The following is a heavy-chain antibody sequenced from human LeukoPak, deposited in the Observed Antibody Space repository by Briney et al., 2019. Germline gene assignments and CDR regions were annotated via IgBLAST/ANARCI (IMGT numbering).Heavy chain of an antibody. CDR3: ARHDGSSWYYAFDV. CDR2: IYYSGST. V-gene: IGHV4-59*08. Sequence: PSEALSLTCPVSGVSISSYYWSWIRQPPGKGLEWIGYIYYSGSTNYNPSLKSRVTISLDTSKNQFSLKLSSVTAADTAVYYCARHDGSSWYYAFDVWGQGTMVTVSS. CDR1: GVSISSYY. J-gene: IGHJ3*01. D-gene: IGHD6-13*01.